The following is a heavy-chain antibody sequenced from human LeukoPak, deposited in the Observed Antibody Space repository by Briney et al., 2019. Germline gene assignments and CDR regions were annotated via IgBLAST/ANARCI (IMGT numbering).Heavy chain of an antibody. CDR1: GFTFDDYG. Sequence: GGSLRLSCAASGFTFDDYGMSWVRQAPGKGLEWVSGINWNGGSTGYADSVKGRFTISRDNAKNSLYLQMNSLRAEDTALYYCAKVVGATYYYYMDVWGKGTTVTVSS. CDR3: AKVVGATYYYYMDV. CDR2: INWNGGST. J-gene: IGHJ6*03. D-gene: IGHD1-26*01. V-gene: IGHV3-20*04.